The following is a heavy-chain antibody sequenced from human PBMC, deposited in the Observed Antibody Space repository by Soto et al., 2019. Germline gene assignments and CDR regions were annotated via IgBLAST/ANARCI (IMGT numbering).Heavy chain of an antibody. V-gene: IGHV3-9*01. CDR1: GFTFDDYA. Sequence: GGSLRLSCAASGFTFDDYAMHWVRQAPGKGLEWVSGISWNSGSIGYADSVKGRFTISRDNAKNSLYLQMNSLRAEDTALYYCAADSGAYYYYYMDVWGKGTTVTVSS. D-gene: IGHD4-17*01. CDR3: AADSGAYYYYYMDV. J-gene: IGHJ6*03. CDR2: ISWNSGSI.